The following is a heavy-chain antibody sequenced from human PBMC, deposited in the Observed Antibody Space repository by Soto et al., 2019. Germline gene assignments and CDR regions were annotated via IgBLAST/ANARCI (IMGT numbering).Heavy chain of an antibody. CDR3: ATYYDNLTGYRYYYFAY. CDR2: ISSNGGST. D-gene: IGHD3-9*01. J-gene: IGHJ4*02. CDR1: GLTFSSYW. Sequence: GGSLRLSCAASGLTFSSYWMHWVRQAPGKGLEYVSAISSNGGSTYYADSVKGRFTISRDNSKNTLYLQMSSLRAEDTAVYYCATYYDNLTGYRYYYFAYWGQGTLVTVSS. V-gene: IGHV3-64D*06.